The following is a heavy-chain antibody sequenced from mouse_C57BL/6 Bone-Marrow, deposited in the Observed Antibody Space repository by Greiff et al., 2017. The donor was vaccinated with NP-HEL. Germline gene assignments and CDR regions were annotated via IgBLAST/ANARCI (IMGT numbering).Heavy chain of an antibody. V-gene: IGHV1-4*01. Sequence: QVQLKESGAELARPGASVKMSCKASGYTFTSYTMHWVKQRPGQGLEWIGYINPSSGYTKYNQKFKDKATLTADKSSSTAYMQLSSLTSEDSAVYYCARSRHGNYYAMDYWGQGTSVTVSS. D-gene: IGHD2-1*01. J-gene: IGHJ4*01. CDR1: GYTFTSYT. CDR2: INPSSGYT. CDR3: ARSRHGNYYAMDY.